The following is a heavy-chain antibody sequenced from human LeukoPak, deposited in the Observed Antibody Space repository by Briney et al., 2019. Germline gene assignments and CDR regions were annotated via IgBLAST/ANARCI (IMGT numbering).Heavy chain of an antibody. V-gene: IGHV3-30-3*01. CDR1: GFTFSSYA. Sequence: GGSLRLSCSASGFTFSSYAMHWVRQAPGKGLEWVAVISYDGSNKYYADSVKGRFTISRDNSKNTLYLQMNSLRAEDTAVYYCAKAYDILTGYPYWYFDLWGRGTLVTVSS. D-gene: IGHD3-9*01. J-gene: IGHJ2*01. CDR2: ISYDGSNK. CDR3: AKAYDILTGYPYWYFDL.